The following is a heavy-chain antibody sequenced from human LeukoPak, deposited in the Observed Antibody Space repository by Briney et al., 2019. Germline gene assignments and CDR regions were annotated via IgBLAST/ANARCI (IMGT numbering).Heavy chain of an antibody. CDR1: GFSFSAYA. CDR2: ISSGGTSM. D-gene: IGHD2-15*01. CDR3: ARADCRGGACSLDF. V-gene: IGHV3-21*01. J-gene: IGHJ4*02. Sequence: GGSLRLSCAASGFSFSAYAMTWVRQAPGKGLEWVSSISSGGTSMSFAQSLQGRFIISRENTWKSLSLQMNSLRPEDTAVHYCARADCRGGACSLDFWGQGTLVTVSA.